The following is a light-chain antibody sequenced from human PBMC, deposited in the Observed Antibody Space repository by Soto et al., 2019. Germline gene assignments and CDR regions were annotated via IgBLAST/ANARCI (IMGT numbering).Light chain of an antibody. CDR3: ETWDSHTRV. Sequence: QSVLTQSSSASASLGSSVKVTCTLTSGHSSNIIAWHQQQSGKAPRYLMKVEGSGSYAKGSGVPDRFSGSSSGADRYLTISNLQSEDEADYYCETWDSHTRVYGGGTKLTVL. CDR2: VEGSGSY. V-gene: IGLV4-60*03. CDR1: SGHSSNI. J-gene: IGLJ3*02.